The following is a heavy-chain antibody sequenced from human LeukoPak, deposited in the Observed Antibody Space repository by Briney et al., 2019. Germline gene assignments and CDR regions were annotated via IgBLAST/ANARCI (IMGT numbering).Heavy chain of an antibody. D-gene: IGHD4/OR15-4a*01. J-gene: IGHJ3*02. V-gene: IGHV3-66*02. CDR2: IYSGGST. CDR1: GFTVSSNY. Sequence: GGSLRLSCAASGFTVSSNYMSWVRQAPGKGLEWVSVIYSGGSTYYADSVKGRFTISRDNSKNTLYLQMNSLRAEDTAVYYCARPYGVSDAFDIWAKGQWSPSLQ. CDR3: ARPYGVSDAFDI.